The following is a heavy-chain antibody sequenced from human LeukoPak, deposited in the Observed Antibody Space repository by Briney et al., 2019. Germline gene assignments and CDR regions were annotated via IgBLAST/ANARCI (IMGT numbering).Heavy chain of an antibody. CDR2: ISAYNGNT. D-gene: IGHD2-2*02. CDR1: GYTFTSYG. CDR3: ARDGADFVVVPAAIQTVYSNWFDP. V-gene: IGHV1-18*01. J-gene: IGHJ5*02. Sequence: ASVKVSCKASGYTFTSYGISWVRQAPGQGLEWMGWISAYNGNTNYAQKLQGRVTMTTDTSTSTAYMELRSLRSDDTAVYYCARDGADFVVVPAAIQTVYSNWFDPWGQGTLVTVSS.